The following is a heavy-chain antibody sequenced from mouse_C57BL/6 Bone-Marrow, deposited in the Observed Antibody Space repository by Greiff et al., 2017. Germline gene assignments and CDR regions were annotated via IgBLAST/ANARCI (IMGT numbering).Heavy chain of an antibody. CDR3: AREGHRGFAY. J-gene: IGHJ3*01. V-gene: IGHV1-26*01. CDR2: INPKNGGT. Sequence: EVQLQQSGPELVKPGASVKISCKASGYTFTDYYMNWVKQSHGKSLEWIGDINPKNGGTSYNQKFKGKATLTVDKSSSTAYMELRSLTSEDSAVYYCAREGHRGFAYWGQGTLVTVSA. D-gene: IGHD3-3*01. CDR1: GYTFTDYY.